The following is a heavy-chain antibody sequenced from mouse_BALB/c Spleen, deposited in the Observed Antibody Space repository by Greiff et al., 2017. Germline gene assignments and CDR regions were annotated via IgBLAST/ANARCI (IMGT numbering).Heavy chain of an antibody. CDR3: ARDTTATDYFDY. J-gene: IGHJ2*01. CDR1: GYSFTSYY. D-gene: IGHD1-2*01. Sequence: QVQLKESGPELVKPGASVKISCKASGYSFTSYYIHWVKQRPGQGLEWIGWIFPGSGNTKYNEKFKGKATLTADTSSSTAYMQLSSLTSEDSAVYFCARDTTATDYFDYWGQGTTLTVSS. CDR2: IFPGSGNT. V-gene: IGHV1-66*01.